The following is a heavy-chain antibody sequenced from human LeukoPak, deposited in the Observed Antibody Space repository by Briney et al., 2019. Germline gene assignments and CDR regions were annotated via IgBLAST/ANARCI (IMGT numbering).Heavy chain of an antibody. D-gene: IGHD3-22*01. Sequence: GASVKVSCKASGYTFTSYDINWVRQATGQGLEWMGWMNPNSGNTGCAQKLQGRVTMTRNTSISTAYMELSSLRSEDTAVFYCARGGYDSSGYYYDWFDRWGQGTLVTVSS. CDR3: ARGGYDSSGYYYDWFDR. V-gene: IGHV1-8*01. J-gene: IGHJ5*02. CDR1: GYTFTSYD. CDR2: MNPNSGNT.